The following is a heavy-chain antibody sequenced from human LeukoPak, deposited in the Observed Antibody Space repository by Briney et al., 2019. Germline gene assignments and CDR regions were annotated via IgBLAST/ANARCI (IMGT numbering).Heavy chain of an antibody. D-gene: IGHD2-15*01. CDR2: ISYSGTT. J-gene: IGHJ5*02. V-gene: IGHV4-39*02. CDR1: GASISSSSYY. Sequence: SSETLSLTCTVSGASISSSSYYWGWIRQPPGKGLEWIGSISYSGTTYYNASLKSRVTISVDTSTNQVSLKLSSVTAADTAVYYCARDVLVAASNWFDPWGQGTLVTVSS. CDR3: ARDVLVAASNWFDP.